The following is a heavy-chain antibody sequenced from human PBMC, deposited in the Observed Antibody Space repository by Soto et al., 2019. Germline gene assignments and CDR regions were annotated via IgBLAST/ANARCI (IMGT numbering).Heavy chain of an antibody. CDR3: ARPPDRYYYDSSGYYLLDY. J-gene: IGHJ4*02. D-gene: IGHD3-22*01. Sequence: ASVKVSCKASGYTFTSYYMHWVRQAPGQGLEWMGIINPSGGSTSYAQKFQGRVTMTRDTSTSTVYMELSSLRSEDTAVYYCARPPDRYYYDSSGYYLLDYRGQGTLVTVSS. CDR2: INPSGGST. V-gene: IGHV1-46*03. CDR1: GYTFTSYY.